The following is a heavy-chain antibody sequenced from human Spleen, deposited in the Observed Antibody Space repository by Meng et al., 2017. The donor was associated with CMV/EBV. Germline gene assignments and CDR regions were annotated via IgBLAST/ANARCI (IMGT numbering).Heavy chain of an antibody. J-gene: IGHJ5*02. Sequence: CEGSVYSFTSYWIGWVRQMPGKGLEWMGIIYPGDSDTRYSPSFQGQVTISADKSISTAYLQWSSLKASDTAMYYCARSMVRGVEFDPWGQGTLVTVSS. V-gene: IGHV5-51*01. CDR2: IYPGDSDT. D-gene: IGHD3-10*01. CDR3: ARSMVRGVEFDP. CDR1: VYSFTSYW.